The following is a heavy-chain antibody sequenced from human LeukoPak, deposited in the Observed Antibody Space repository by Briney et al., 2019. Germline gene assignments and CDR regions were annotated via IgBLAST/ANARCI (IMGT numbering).Heavy chain of an antibody. Sequence: ASVKVSCKASGYTFTAYYVHWVRQAPGQGLEWMGLIKSNSGGTIYAQMFRGRVTMTRDTSISTAYMELSRLTSDDTAVYYCARVEGSAATRGDWGQGTLVTVSS. J-gene: IGHJ4*02. CDR3: ARVEGSAATRGD. V-gene: IGHV1-2*02. CDR2: IKSNSGGT. D-gene: IGHD1-7*01. CDR1: GYTFTAYY.